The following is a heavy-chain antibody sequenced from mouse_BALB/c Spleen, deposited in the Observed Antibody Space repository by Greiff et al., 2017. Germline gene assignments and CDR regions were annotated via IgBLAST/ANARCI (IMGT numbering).Heavy chain of an antibody. CDR2: ISSGSSTI. J-gene: IGHJ4*01. Sequence: EVKLVESGGGLVQPGGSRKLSCAASGFTFSSFGMHWVRQAPEKGLEWVAYISSGSSTIYYVDTVKGRFTISRDNPKNTLFLQMTSLRSEDTAMYYCARSPFITTVVGDYYAMDYWGQGTSVTVSS. D-gene: IGHD1-1*01. CDR1: GFTFSSFG. V-gene: IGHV5-17*02. CDR3: ARSPFITTVVGDYYAMDY.